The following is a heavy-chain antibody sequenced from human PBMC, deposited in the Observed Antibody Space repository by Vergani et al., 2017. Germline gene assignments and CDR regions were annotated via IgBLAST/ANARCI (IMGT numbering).Heavy chain of an antibody. D-gene: IGHD6-13*01. CDR1: GYTFTSYY. V-gene: IGHV1-46*01. CDR3: ARDPPTARGYSSSWYYFDY. J-gene: IGHJ4*02. CDR2: INPSGGST. Sequence: QVQLVPSGAEVKKPGASVKVSCKASGYTFTSYYMHWVRQAPGQGLEWMGIINPSGGSTSYAQKFQGRVTMTRDTSTSTVYMELSSLRSEDTAVYYCARDPPTARGYSSSWYYFDYWGQGTLVTVSS.